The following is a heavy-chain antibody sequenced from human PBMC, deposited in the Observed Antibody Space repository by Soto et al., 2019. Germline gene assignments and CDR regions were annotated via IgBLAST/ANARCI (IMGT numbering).Heavy chain of an antibody. J-gene: IGHJ4*02. V-gene: IGHV3-9*01. CDR1: GFTFDDYA. CDR2: ISWNSGSI. CDR3: AKDRTGSPRNDYFDY. Sequence: EVQLVESGGGLVQPGRSLRLSCAASGFTFDDYAMHWVRQAPGKGLEWVSGISWNSGSIGYADSVKGRFTISRDNAKNSLYLQMNSLRAEDTALYYCAKDRTGSPRNDYFDYWGQGTLVTVSS. D-gene: IGHD3-9*01.